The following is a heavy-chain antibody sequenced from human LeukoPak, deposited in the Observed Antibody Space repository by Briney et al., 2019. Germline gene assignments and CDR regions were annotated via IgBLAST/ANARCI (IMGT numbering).Heavy chain of an antibody. CDR3: ARDPIYDDYYGSGNWDAFDI. D-gene: IGHD3-10*01. V-gene: IGHV4-59*06. CDR2: IYYSGST. CDR1: GGSISGYY. Sequence: SETLSLTCTVSGGSISGYYWSWIRQPPGKGLEWIGYIYYSGSTYYNPSLKSRVTISVDTSKNQFSLKLSSVTAADTAVYYCARDPIYDDYYGSGNWDAFDIWGQGTMVTVSS. J-gene: IGHJ3*02.